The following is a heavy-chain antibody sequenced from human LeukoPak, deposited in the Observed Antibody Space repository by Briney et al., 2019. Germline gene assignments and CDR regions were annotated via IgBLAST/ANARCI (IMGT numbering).Heavy chain of an antibody. Sequence: AVKVSCKASGGTFSSYAISWVRQAPGQGLEWVGGIIPIFGTANYAQKFQGRVTITTDESTSTAYMELSSLRSEDTAVYYCARGDPHCSGGICYEPYYYYYMDVWGKGTTVTVSS. CDR2: IIPIFGTA. CDR3: ARGDPHCSGGICYEPYYYYYMDV. D-gene: IGHD2-15*01. J-gene: IGHJ6*03. V-gene: IGHV1-69*05. CDR1: GGTFSSYA.